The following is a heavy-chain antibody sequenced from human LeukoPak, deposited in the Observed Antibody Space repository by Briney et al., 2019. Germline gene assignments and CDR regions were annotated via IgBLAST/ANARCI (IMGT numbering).Heavy chain of an antibody. CDR1: GYSFTSYW. CDR2: IYPGDSDT. CDR3: ARLYQPIAMALGGFDY. Sequence: GESLKISCKGSGYSFTSYWIGWVRQMPGKGLEWMGIIYPGDSDTRYSPSFQGQVTISADKSISTAYLQWSSLKASDTAMYYCARLYQPIAMALGGFDYWGQGTLVTVSS. V-gene: IGHV5-51*01. J-gene: IGHJ4*02. D-gene: IGHD5-18*01.